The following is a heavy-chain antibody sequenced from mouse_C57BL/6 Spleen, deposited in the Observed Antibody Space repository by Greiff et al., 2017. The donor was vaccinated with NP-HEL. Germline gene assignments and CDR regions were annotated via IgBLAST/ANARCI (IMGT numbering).Heavy chain of an antibody. J-gene: IGHJ2*01. Sequence: QVQLQQSGAELARPGASVKLSCKASGYTFTSYGISWVKQRTGRGLEWIGEIYPRSGNTYYNEKFKGKATLTADKSSSTAYMQLSSLTSEDSAVYFCAREDYSNKRVFDYWGQGTTLTVSS. D-gene: IGHD2-5*01. CDR3: AREDYSNKRVFDY. CDR1: GYTFTSYG. CDR2: IYPRSGNT. V-gene: IGHV1-81*01.